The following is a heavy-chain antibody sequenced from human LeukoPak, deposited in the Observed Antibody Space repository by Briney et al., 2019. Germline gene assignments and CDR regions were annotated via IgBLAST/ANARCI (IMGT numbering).Heavy chain of an antibody. D-gene: IGHD2-15*01. CDR3: ARDRGSAGGFDY. Sequence: PSETLSLTCSDSGGSISPYYWSWIRQPPGKGLEWIGYIYYSGTTNYNPSLKSRVTISVDTSKNQFSLKLSSVTAADTAVYYCARDRGSAGGFDYWGQGTLVTVSS. V-gene: IGHV4-59*01. CDR2: IYYSGTT. J-gene: IGHJ4*02. CDR1: GGSISPYY.